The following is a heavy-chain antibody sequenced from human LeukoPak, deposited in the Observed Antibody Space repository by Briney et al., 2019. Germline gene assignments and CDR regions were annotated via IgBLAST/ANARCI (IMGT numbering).Heavy chain of an antibody. V-gene: IGHV5-51*01. CDR1: GYSFTSYW. D-gene: IGHD2-2*02. CDR3: ARWHTPVGPDP. CDR2: IYPGDSDT. Sequence: GESLKISCKGSGYSFTSYWIGWVRQMPGKGLEWMGIIYPGDSDTRYSPSFQAQITISADKSISTAYLQWSSLKASDTAMYYYARWHTPVGPDPWGQGTLVTVSS. J-gene: IGHJ5*02.